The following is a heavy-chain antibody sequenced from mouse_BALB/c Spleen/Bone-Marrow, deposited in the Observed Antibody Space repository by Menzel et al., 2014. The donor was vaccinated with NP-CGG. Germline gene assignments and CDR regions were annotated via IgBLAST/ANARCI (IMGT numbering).Heavy chain of an antibody. J-gene: IGHJ1*01. Sequence: VQLQQSGPELVKPGASVKMSCKASGYTCTSYVMHWVKQKPGQGLEWIGNINPNNDGTKYNEKFKGKATLTSDKSSSTAYMELSSLTSEDSAVYYCARSLYGYDLYFDVWGAGTTVTVSS. CDR3: ARSLYGYDLYFDV. D-gene: IGHD2-2*01. CDR2: INPNNDGT. CDR1: GYTCTSYV. V-gene: IGHV1-14*01.